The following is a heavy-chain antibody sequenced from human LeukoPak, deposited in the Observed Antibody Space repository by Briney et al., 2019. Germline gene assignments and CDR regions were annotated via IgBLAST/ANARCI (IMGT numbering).Heavy chain of an antibody. D-gene: IGHD1-26*01. CDR3: ARARRWELLADP. V-gene: IGHV3-11*01. Sequence: GSLRFSCAASGFTFSDYYMSWIRQAPGKGLEWVSYISSSGSNIYYADSVKGRFTISRDNAKNSLYLQMNSLRDEDTAVYYCARARRWELLADPWGQGTLVTVSS. CDR2: ISSSGSNI. J-gene: IGHJ5*02. CDR1: GFTFSDYY.